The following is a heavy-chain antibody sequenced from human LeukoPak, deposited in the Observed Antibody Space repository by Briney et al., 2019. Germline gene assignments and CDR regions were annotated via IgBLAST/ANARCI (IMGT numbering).Heavy chain of an antibody. CDR1: GFTFSGSA. CDR2: IRSKANSYAT. CDR3: TRARAEMDYFDY. V-gene: IGHV3-73*01. Sequence: GGSLRLSCAASGFTFSGSAMHWVRQASGKGLEWVGRIRSKANSYATAYAASVKGRFTISRDDSKNTAYLKMNSLKTEDTAVYYCTRARAEMDYFDYWGQGTLVTVSS. D-gene: IGHD5-24*01. J-gene: IGHJ4*02.